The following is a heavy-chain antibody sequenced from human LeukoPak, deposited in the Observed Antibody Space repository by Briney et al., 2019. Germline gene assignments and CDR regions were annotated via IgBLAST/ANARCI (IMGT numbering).Heavy chain of an antibody. CDR1: GFAVSSSY. V-gene: IGHV3-66*02. D-gene: IGHD4-17*01. J-gene: IGHJ5*02. CDR3: ARTVTTGP. Sequence: GGSLRPSCAASGFAVSSSYMSWVRQPPGKGPEWVSVIYSGGTTTYADSVKGRFTISRDNSKNTLYLQMNSLRLEDTAVYYCARTVTTGPWGQGTLVTVSS. CDR2: IYSGGTT.